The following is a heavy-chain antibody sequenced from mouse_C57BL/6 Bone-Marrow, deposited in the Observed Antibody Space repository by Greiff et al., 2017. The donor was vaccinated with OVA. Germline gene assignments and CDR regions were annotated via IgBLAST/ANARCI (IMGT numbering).Heavy chain of an antibody. Sequence: EVQLQQSGPELVKPGASVKISCKASGYSFTDYNMNWVKQSTGKSLEWIGVIYPNYGTTSYNQKFKGKATLTVDQSSSTAYMQLNSLTSEDSAVYYCARWGWLPDYYAMDYWGQGTSVTVSS. CDR3: ARWGWLPDYYAMDY. CDR2: IYPNYGTT. CDR1: GYSFTDYN. D-gene: IGHD2-3*01. V-gene: IGHV1-39*01. J-gene: IGHJ4*01.